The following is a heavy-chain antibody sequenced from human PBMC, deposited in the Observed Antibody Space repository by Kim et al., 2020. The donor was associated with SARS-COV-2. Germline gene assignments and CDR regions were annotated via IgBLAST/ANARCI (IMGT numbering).Heavy chain of an antibody. J-gene: IGHJ5*02. CDR2: IYYSGST. V-gene: IGHV4-39*01. CDR1: GGSISSSSYY. CDR3: AAPAGWHGWFDP. D-gene: IGHD2-15*01. Sequence: SETLSLTCTVSGGSISSSSYYWGWIRQPPGKGLEWIGSIYYSGSTYYNPSLKSRVTISVDTSKNQFSLKLSSVTAADTAVYYCAAPAGWHGWFDPWGQGTLVTVSS.